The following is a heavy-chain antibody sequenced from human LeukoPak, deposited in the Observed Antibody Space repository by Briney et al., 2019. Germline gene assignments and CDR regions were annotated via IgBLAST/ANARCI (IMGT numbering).Heavy chain of an antibody. Sequence: SVKVSCMVSGYTLTELSMHWVRQAPGKGLEWMGGFDPENGETIYAQKFQGRVTMTEDTSTDTAYMELSSLRSEDTAVYYCATDRGPRSQWELLRPFDYWGQGTLVTVSS. J-gene: IGHJ4*02. CDR2: FDPENGET. CDR3: ATDRGPRSQWELLRPFDY. D-gene: IGHD1-26*01. CDR1: GYTLTELS. V-gene: IGHV1-24*01.